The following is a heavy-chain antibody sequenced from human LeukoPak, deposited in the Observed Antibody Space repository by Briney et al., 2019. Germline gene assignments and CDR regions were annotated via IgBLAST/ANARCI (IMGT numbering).Heavy chain of an antibody. Sequence: GGSLRLSCAPSGFSFSTSGMHWVPQAPGKGLEWVGFLQNDGSEKYFADSVKGRFTISRDNSKNTLYLQMNSLRAEDTAVYYCARESSRIAIGTLDFWGQGTLVTVSS. CDR2: LQNDGSEK. J-gene: IGHJ4*02. V-gene: IGHV3-30*02. CDR1: GFSFSTSG. D-gene: IGHD6-13*01. CDR3: ARESSRIAIGTLDF.